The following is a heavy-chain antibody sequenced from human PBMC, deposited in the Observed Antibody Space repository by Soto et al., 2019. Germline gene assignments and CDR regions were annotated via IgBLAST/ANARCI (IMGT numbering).Heavy chain of an antibody. Sequence: PGESLKISCKGSGYSFTSYWIGWVRQMPGKGLEWMGIIYPGDSDTRYSPSFQGQVTISADKSISTAYLQWSSLKASDTAMYYCARWYSSSWYAGIKQNWFDPWGQGTLVTVSS. V-gene: IGHV5-51*01. CDR2: IYPGDSDT. CDR1: GYSFTSYW. CDR3: ARWYSSSWYAGIKQNWFDP. J-gene: IGHJ5*02. D-gene: IGHD6-13*01.